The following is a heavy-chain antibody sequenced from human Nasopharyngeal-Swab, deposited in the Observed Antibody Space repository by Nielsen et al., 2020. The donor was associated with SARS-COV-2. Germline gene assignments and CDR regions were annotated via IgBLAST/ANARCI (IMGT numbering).Heavy chain of an antibody. D-gene: IGHD3-3*01. CDR3: ARDGLDYDFWSAYFMDV. CDR2: ISSSSSYI. Sequence: WIRQPPGKGLEWVSSISSSSSYIYYADSVKGRFTISRDNAKNSLYLQMNSLRAEDTAVYYCARDGLDYDFWSAYFMDVWGQGDHGHRLL. V-gene: IGHV3-21*01. J-gene: IGHJ6*02.